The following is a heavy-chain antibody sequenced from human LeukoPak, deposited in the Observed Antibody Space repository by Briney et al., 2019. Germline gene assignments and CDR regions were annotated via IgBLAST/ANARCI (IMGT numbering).Heavy chain of an antibody. Sequence: PGWALRLPCVASGFTFSSYEMNWVLQAPAKGLESVSYISSSGSTIYYAHSVKGRFTISRDNAKNSLYLQMNTLRAEDTAVYYCARQRGSGWYVGNWFDPWGQGTLVTVS. D-gene: IGHD6-19*01. V-gene: IGHV3-48*03. CDR2: ISSSGSTI. CDR3: ARQRGSGWYVGNWFDP. CDR1: GFTFSSYE. J-gene: IGHJ5*02.